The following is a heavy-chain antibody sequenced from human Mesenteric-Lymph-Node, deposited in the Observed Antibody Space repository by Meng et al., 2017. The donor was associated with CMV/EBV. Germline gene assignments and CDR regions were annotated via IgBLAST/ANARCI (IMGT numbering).Heavy chain of an antibody. V-gene: IGHV3-48*04. Sequence: GESLKISCAASGFTFSSYSMNWVRQAPGKGLEWVSYISSSDSTIYYADSVKGRFTISRDNAKNSLYLQMNSLGAEDTAVYYCARDRVRAGGSGSTPYYYYYYGMDVWGQGTTVTVSS. CDR1: GFTFSSYS. CDR2: ISSSDSTI. D-gene: IGHD3-10*01. J-gene: IGHJ6*02. CDR3: ARDRVRAGGSGSTPYYYYYYGMDV.